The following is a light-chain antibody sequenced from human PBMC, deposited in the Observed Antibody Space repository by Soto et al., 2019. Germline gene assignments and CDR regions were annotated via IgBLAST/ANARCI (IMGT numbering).Light chain of an antibody. V-gene: IGLV1-44*01. Sequence: QSVLTQPPSASGTPGPRVTISCSGSSSNIGSNTVNWYQQLPGTAPKLLIYSNNQRPSGVPDRFSGSKSGTSASLAISGLQSEDEADYYCAAWGDSLNGYVFGTGTKLTVL. J-gene: IGLJ1*01. CDR3: AAWGDSLNGYV. CDR1: SSNIGSNT. CDR2: SNN.